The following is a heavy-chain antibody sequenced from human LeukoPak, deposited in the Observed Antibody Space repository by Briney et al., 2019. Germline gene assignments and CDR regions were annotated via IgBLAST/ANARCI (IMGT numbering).Heavy chain of an antibody. J-gene: IGHJ4*02. D-gene: IGHD3-16*01. Sequence: ETLSLTCAVYGGSFSGYYWSWIRQPPGKGLEWVANIKQDGSEKYYVDSVKGRFTISRDNAKNSLYLQMNSLRVEDTAVYYCTRDMPFGGYWGQGTLVTVSS. CDR1: GGSFSGYY. CDR2: IKQDGSEK. V-gene: IGHV3-7*03. CDR3: TRDMPFGGY.